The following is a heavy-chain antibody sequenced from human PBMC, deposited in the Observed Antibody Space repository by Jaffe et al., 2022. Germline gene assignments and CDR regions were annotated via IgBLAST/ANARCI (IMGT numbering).Heavy chain of an antibody. Sequence: QVQLVQSGAEVKKPGSSVKVSCKASGGTFSSYTISWVRQAPGQGLEWMGRIIPILGIANYAQKFQGRVTITADKSTSTAYMELSSLRSEDTAVYYCAREGNYDILTGYYDYFDYWGQGTLVTVSS. CDR3: AREGNYDILTGYYDYFDY. J-gene: IGHJ4*02. V-gene: IGHV1-69*08. CDR2: IIPILGIA. D-gene: IGHD3-9*01. CDR1: GGTFSSYT.